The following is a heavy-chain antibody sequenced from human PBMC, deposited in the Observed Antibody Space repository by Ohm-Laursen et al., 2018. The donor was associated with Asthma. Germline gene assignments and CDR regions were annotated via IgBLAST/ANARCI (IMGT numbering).Heavy chain of an antibody. CDR1: GDSISNGTYY. D-gene: IGHD6-13*01. J-gene: IGHJ6*02. Sequence: SETLSLTCTVSGDSISNGTYYWSWIRQHPGKGLEWIGNMDHSGTTYYNPSLSSRVVILVDTSKSQFSLKVNAVTAADTAVYYCARDFGQQPVRFSGDYGMDVWGQGTTVTVSS. CDR2: MDHSGTT. V-gene: IGHV4-31*03. CDR3: ARDFGQQPVRFSGDYGMDV.